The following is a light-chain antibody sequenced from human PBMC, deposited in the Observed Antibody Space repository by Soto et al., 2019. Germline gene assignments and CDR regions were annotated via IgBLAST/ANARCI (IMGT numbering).Light chain of an antibody. Sequence: DIQMTQSPSSLSASVGDRVTITCRASQSISNYLNWYQQKPGKAPKLLIYAASSLQSGVPSRFSGSGTGTDFTLTISSLQPEDFATYYCQQSYNTPPTVGQGTKLETK. J-gene: IGKJ2*01. CDR1: QSISNY. V-gene: IGKV1-39*01. CDR2: AAS. CDR3: QQSYNTPPT.